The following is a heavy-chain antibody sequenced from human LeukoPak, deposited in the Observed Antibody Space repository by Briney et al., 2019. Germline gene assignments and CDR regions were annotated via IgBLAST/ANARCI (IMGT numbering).Heavy chain of an antibody. J-gene: IGHJ5*02. D-gene: IGHD2-2*01. V-gene: IGHV3-11*05. CDR1: GFTFSDYY. CDR3: ARDSAHIVVVPVVIPPGLDNWLDP. Sequence: GGSLRLSCAASGFTFSDYYMSWIRQAPGKGLEWVSYISGSSSNTKYADSVKGRFTISRDNAKNSLYLQMNSLGAEDTAVYYCARDSAHIVVVPVVIPPGLDNWLDPWGQGTLVTVSS. CDR2: ISGSSSNT.